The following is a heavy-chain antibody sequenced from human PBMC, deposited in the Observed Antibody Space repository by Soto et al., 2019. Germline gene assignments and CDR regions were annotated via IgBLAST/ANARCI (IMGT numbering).Heavy chain of an antibody. J-gene: IGHJ4*02. CDR2: IYYSGIT. Sequence: PSETLSLTCTVSRGSISSGGYYWSWIRQHPGKGLEWIGYIYYSGITYSNPSLKSRVTISVDTSKNQFSLKLSSVTAADTAVYYCARDARLYCIDGKCYWGFDLWGQGTLVTVSS. CDR1: RGSISSGGYY. CDR3: ARDARLYCIDGKCYWGFDL. V-gene: IGHV4-31*03. D-gene: IGHD2-15*01.